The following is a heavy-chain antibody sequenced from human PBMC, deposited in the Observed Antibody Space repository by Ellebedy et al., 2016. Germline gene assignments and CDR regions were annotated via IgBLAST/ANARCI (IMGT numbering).Heavy chain of an antibody. Sequence: SVKVSCXASGYTFTSYGISWVRQAPGQGLEWMGGIIPIFGTANYAQKFQGRVTITADESTSTAYMELSSLRSEDTAVYYCARAPTLGSAFQVKEDYYYGMDVWGQGTTVTVSS. D-gene: IGHD4-23*01. V-gene: IGHV1-69*13. J-gene: IGHJ6*02. CDR2: IIPIFGTA. CDR3: ARAPTLGSAFQVKEDYYYGMDV. CDR1: GYTFTSYG.